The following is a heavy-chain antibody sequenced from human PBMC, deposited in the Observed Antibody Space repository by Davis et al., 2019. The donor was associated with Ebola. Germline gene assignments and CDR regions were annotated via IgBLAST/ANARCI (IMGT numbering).Heavy chain of an antibody. D-gene: IGHD3-16*01. CDR3: VMGATAFGEVVIPRLDV. V-gene: IGHV3-23*01. J-gene: IGHJ6*02. CDR1: GFTFSNYA. Sequence: GESLKISCAASGFTFSNYAMSWVRQAPGKGPEWLSFISGSGTTTAYLDSVKGRFSISRDKSKNTLYLQMNNLRGEDTAVYYCVMGATAFGEVVIPRLDVWGQGTTVTVSS. CDR2: ISGSGTTT.